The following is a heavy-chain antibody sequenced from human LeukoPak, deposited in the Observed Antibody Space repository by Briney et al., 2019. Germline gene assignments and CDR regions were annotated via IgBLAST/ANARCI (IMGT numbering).Heavy chain of an antibody. V-gene: IGHV4-31*03. CDR3: ARSLLRLSGSSDV. CDR2: IYYTGST. Sequence: KPSQTLSLTCTVSGGSISSGGYYWSWIRQHAGKGLEWIGYIYYTGSTYYNPSLKSRVTISVDTSKNQFSLKLRSVTAADTAVYYCARSLLRLSGSSDVWGQGTLVTVSS. D-gene: IGHD1-26*01. J-gene: IGHJ4*02. CDR1: GGSISSGGYY.